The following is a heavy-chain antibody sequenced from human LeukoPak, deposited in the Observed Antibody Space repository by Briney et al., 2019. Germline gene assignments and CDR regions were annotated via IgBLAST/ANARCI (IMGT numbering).Heavy chain of an antibody. V-gene: IGHV1-18*01. D-gene: IGHD6-13*01. CDR1: GYTFTNYG. J-gene: IGHJ4*02. Sequence: ASVKVSCKASGYTFTNYGISWVRQAPGQGLEWMGWISVYNGNANYVQKFQGRVNMTTDTSTSTAYMELRSLRSDDTAVYYCARGGVSNSWYRTPDYWGQGTLVTVSS. CDR3: ARGGVSNSWYRTPDY. CDR2: ISVYNGNA.